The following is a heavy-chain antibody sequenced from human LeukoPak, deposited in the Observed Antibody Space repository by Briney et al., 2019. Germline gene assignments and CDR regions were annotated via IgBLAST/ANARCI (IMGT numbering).Heavy chain of an antibody. V-gene: IGHV1-58*01. D-gene: IGHD3-16*01. CDR3: AADSNWGYTYSTDV. CDR1: GFIFINSA. J-gene: IGHJ6*02. CDR2: IVVASGNT. Sequence: EASVKVSCKASGFIFINSAVQWVRQARGERLEWIGWIVVASGNTNYAQKFQERVTISTDMSTGTAFMELSSLKSEDTAVYYCAADSNWGYTYSTDVWGQGTTVTVSS.